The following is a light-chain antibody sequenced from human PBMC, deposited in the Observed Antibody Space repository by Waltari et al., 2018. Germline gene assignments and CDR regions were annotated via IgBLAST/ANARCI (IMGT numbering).Light chain of an antibody. CDR2: DVS. J-gene: IGLJ1*01. CDR3: CSYAGAYTFV. Sequence: QSALTQPRSVSGSPGQSVTISCTGTSSDVGGYNYVSWYQQYPGKAPRVVIYDVSQRPSGVPDRFSGSKSGNTSSLTISGLQAEDEADYYCCSYAGAYTFVFGTGTKVTVL. V-gene: IGLV2-11*01. CDR1: SSDVGGYNY.